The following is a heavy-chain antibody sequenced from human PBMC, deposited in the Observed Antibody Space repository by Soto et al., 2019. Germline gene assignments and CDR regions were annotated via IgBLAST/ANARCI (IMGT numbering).Heavy chain of an antibody. CDR1: GFTFSSYC. J-gene: IGHJ6*02. Sequence: VGSLRLSCAASGFTFSSYCMHWGRQAPGKGLVWVSRINSDGSGAYYADPVKGRFTISRDNAKNTVYLQMNSLRAEDTALYYCARGLKNYYGMDVWGQGTTVTVS. CDR3: ARGLKNYYGMDV. V-gene: IGHV3-74*01. CDR2: INSDGSGA.